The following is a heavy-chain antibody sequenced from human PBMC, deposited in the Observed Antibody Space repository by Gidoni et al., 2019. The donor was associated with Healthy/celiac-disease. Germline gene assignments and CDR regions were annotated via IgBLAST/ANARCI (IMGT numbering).Heavy chain of an antibody. CDR2: IYYSGST. CDR1: GGSISSYY. D-gene: IGHD2-2*01. V-gene: IGHV4-59*01. CDR3: ARGKFVVVPAAPFDP. J-gene: IGHJ5*02. Sequence: QVQLQESGPGLVKPSETLSLTCTVSGGSISSYYWSWIRQPPGKGLEWVGYIYYSGSTNYNPPLKRRVTISVDTSKNQFSLKLSSVTAADTAVYYCARGKFVVVPAAPFDPWGQGTLVTVSS.